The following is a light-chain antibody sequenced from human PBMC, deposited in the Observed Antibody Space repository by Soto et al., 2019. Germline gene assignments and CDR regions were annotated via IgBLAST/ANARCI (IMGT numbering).Light chain of an antibody. CDR3: SSYTSSSTLVV. CDR2: EVS. V-gene: IGLV2-14*01. J-gene: IGLJ2*01. Sequence: QSALTQPASVSGSPGQSITISCTGTSSDVGGYNYVSWYQQHPGKAPKLMIYEVSNRPSGVSNRFSGSKSGNTASLTISGRQAEDEADFFCSSYTSSSTLVVLGGGTKLTVL. CDR1: SSDVGGYNY.